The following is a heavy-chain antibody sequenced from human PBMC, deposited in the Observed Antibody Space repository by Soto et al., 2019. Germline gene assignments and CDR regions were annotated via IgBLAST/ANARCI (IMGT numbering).Heavy chain of an antibody. CDR2: IYHNERT. J-gene: IGHJ6*02. CDR3: GRTKDYFYGVDV. Sequence: QVQLQESGPGLVKPSGTLSLTCAVSGVSISSSQWWSWVRQPPGKGLEWIGEIYHNERTNYNPSLKRRLTMALDRSKNQVSLKLSSVTPADTATYFCGRTKDYFYGVDVWGQGTTVTVSS. V-gene: IGHV4-4*02. CDR1: GVSISSSQW.